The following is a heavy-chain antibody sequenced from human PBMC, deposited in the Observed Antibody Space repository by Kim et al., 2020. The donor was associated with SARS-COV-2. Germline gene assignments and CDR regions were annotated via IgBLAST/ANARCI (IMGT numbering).Heavy chain of an antibody. CDR3: ARDEGYYGSGSKGPGAFDV. J-gene: IGHJ3*01. V-gene: IGHV3-33*01. CDR2: IWYDGSNK. CDR1: GFTFSSYG. Sequence: GGSLRLSCAASGFTFSSYGMHWVRQAPGKGLEWVAVIWYDGSNKYYADSVKGRFTISRDNSKNTLYLQMNSLRAEDTAVYYCARDEGYYGSGSKGPGAFDVWGQGTMVTVSS. D-gene: IGHD3-10*01.